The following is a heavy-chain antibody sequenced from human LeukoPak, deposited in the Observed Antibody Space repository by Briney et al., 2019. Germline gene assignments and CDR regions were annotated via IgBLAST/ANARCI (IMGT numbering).Heavy chain of an antibody. D-gene: IGHD3-9*01. J-gene: IGHJ4*02. CDR3: AKAANYDILTGYYNGRYLDY. CDR1: GFTFSNYA. Sequence: HPGGSLRLSCAVSGFTFSNYAMSWVRQPPGKGLEWVSGISISGGSTYYADSVKGRFTISRDNSKNTLYLQMNSLRAEDTAAYYCAKAANYDILTGYYNGRYLDYWGQGTLVTVSS. CDR2: ISISGGST. V-gene: IGHV3-23*01.